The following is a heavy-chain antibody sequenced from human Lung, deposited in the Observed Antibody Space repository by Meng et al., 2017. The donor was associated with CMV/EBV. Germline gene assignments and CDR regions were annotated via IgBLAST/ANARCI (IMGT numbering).Heavy chain of an antibody. Sequence: GESLKISCAASGFTFSSYGMHWVRQAPGKGLEWVAFIRYDGSNKYYADSVKGRFTISRDNSKNTLYLQMNSLRAEDTAVYYCAKDHIVVVPAATYYYGMDVXGQGXTVTVSS. D-gene: IGHD2-2*01. CDR3: AKDHIVVVPAATYYYGMDV. CDR2: IRYDGSNK. J-gene: IGHJ6*02. V-gene: IGHV3-30*02. CDR1: GFTFSSYG.